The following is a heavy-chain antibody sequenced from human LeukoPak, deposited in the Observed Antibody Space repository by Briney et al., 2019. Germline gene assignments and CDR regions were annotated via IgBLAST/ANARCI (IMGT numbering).Heavy chain of an antibody. CDR3: ARTRGYSGKSYYMDV. V-gene: IGHV4-39*07. CDR1: GGSISSSSYY. J-gene: IGHJ6*03. Sequence: SETLSLTCTVSGGSISSSSYYWGWIRQPPGKGLEWIGSIYYSGSTYYNPSLKSRATISVDTSKNQFSLKLSSVTAADTAVYYCARTRGYSGKSYYMDVWGKGTTVTVSS. CDR2: IYYSGST. D-gene: IGHD5-12*01.